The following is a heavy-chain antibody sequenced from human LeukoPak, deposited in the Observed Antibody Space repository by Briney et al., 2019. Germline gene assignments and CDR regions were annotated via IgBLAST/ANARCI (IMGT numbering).Heavy chain of an antibody. CDR2: ISGGGSTI. Sequence: ERSLRLSCAASGFTFTSYSMHWVRQSPGKGLEWVSYISGGGSTIYYADSVKGRFTISRDNAQNSLYLQMNSLRAEDTAVYFCARDYYGDYYFDYWGQGTLVTVSS. J-gene: IGHJ4*02. CDR3: ARDYYGDYYFDY. CDR1: GFTFTSYS. D-gene: IGHD4-17*01. V-gene: IGHV3-48*01.